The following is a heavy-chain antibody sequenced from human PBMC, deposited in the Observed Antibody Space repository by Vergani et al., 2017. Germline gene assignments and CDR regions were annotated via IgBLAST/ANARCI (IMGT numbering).Heavy chain of an antibody. CDR1: GFNFHDYA. J-gene: IGHJ4*02. CDR3: TKDQAGDLDY. Sequence: EVQLVESGGGLVQPGMSLRLSCVGSGFNFHDYAFHWVRQAPGKGLEWVSGILSNSGRIGYADSLKGRFTISRDDDKNSLYLQMNSLRIEDTAVYYCTKDQAGDLDYWGQGTLVTVSS. D-gene: IGHD3-10*01. CDR2: ILSNSGRI. V-gene: IGHV3-9*01.